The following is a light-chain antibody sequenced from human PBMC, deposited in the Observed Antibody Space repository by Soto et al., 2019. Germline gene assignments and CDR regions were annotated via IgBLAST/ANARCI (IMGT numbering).Light chain of an antibody. CDR3: QQYDSYPLT. V-gene: IGKV1-5*03. CDR1: QSISSW. J-gene: IGKJ4*01. CDR2: KAS. Sequence: DIQMIQSPSTLSASVGDRVTITCRASQSISSWLAWYQQKPGKVPNLLIYKASSLESGVPSRFSGSGSGTEFTLTVSSLQPDDFATYYCQQYDSYPLTFGGGTKVEIK.